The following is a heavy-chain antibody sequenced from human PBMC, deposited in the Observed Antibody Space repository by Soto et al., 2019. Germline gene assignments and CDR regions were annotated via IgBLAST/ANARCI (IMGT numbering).Heavy chain of an antibody. V-gene: IGHV3-48*02. CDR1: GFTFSSYS. J-gene: IGHJ6*02. D-gene: IGHD3-3*01. CDR2: ISSSSSTI. CDR3: ARDLRVLRFLEWLALYGMDV. Sequence: GGSLRLSCAASGFTFSSYSMNWVRQAPGKGLEWVSYISSSSSTIYYADSVKGRFTISRDNAKNSLYLQMNSLRDGDTAVYYCARDLRVLRFLEWLALYGMDVWGQGTTVTVSS.